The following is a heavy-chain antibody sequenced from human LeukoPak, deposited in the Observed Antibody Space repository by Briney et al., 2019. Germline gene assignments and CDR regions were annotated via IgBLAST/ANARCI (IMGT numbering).Heavy chain of an antibody. J-gene: IGHJ4*02. CDR2: VSGGGGST. D-gene: IGHD1-1*01. CDR3: AKTHNWYYDY. V-gene: IGHV3-23*01. Sequence: GGSLRLSCAASGFTFSSYAMSWVRQAPGKGLEWVSAVSGGGGSTYYADSVKGRFTISRDNSKNTVYLQMNSLRAEDTALYYCAKTHNWYYDYWGQGTLVTVSS. CDR1: GFTFSSYA.